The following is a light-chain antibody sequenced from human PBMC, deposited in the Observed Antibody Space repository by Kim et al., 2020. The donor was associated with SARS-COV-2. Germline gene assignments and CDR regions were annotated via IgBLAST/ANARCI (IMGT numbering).Light chain of an antibody. J-gene: IGKJ4*01. CDR1: QTISNY. CDR3: QEGYKPCT. Sequence: DIQMTQSPSSLSASVGDRVTITCRASQTISNYLNWYQQKPGNAPRLLIYAASILQSGVPSRFSGSGSGTDFALTISSLQPDDFATYYCQEGYKPCTLGGGTKVDIK. V-gene: IGKV1-39*01. CDR2: AAS.